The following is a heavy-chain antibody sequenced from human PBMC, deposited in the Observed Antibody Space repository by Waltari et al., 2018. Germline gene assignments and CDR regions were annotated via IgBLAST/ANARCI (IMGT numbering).Heavy chain of an antibody. Sequence: EVQLLESGGGLVQPGGSLRLSCAASGFTFSSYAMSCVRQAPGKGLEWVSAISGSGGSTYYADSVKGRFTISRDNSKNTLYLQMNSLRAEDTAVYYCAKCGYCIFYYYGMDVWGQGTTVTVSS. J-gene: IGHJ6*02. CDR3: AKCGYCIFYYYGMDV. V-gene: IGHV3-23*01. D-gene: IGHD2-15*01. CDR1: GFTFSSYA. CDR2: ISGSGGST.